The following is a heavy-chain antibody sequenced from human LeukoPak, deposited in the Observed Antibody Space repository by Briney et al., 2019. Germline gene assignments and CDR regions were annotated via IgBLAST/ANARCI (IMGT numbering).Heavy chain of an antibody. CDR3: ARGAPRVVAFDH. CDR1: GFSLTSYA. CDR2: LSSDGITQ. Sequence: PGGSLRLSCVASGFSLTSYAMHWVRQAPGKGLEWVTILSSDGITQNYADSVRGRFTISRDDSKKTLYLQMNSLRGEDRAIYYCARGAPRVVAFDHWGGGALVTVSS. J-gene: IGHJ4*02. V-gene: IGHV3-30*04. D-gene: IGHD3-22*01.